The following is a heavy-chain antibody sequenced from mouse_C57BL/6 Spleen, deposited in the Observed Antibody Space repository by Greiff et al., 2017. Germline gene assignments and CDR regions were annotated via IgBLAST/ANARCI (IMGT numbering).Heavy chain of an antibody. V-gene: IGHV3-6*01. Sequence: EVQLQESGPGLVKPSQSLSLTCSVTGYSITSGYYWNWIRQFPGNKLEWMGYISYDGSNNYNPSLKNRISITRDTSKNQFFLKLNSVTTEDTATYYCARRRGYYYFDYWGQGTTLTVSS. CDR3: ARRRGYYYFDY. CDR1: GYSITSGYY. J-gene: IGHJ2*01. CDR2: ISYDGSN. D-gene: IGHD2-14*01.